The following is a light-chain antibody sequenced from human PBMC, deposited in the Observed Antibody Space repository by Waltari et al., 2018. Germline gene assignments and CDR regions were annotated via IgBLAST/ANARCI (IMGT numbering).Light chain of an antibody. CDR3: QQSFNTPPWT. Sequence: DLQMSQSPSSLSASVGDRVNITCRASQSISTYLNWYQQKSGKAPKLLIYSASTLQSGVPSRFSGTGSGTVFTLTISSLQPEDFATYYCQQSFNTPPWTFGQGTKVEIK. J-gene: IGKJ1*01. V-gene: IGKV1-39*01. CDR2: SAS. CDR1: QSISTY.